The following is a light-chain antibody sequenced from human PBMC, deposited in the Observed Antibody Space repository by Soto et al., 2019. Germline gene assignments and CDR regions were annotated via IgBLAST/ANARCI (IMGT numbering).Light chain of an antibody. J-gene: IGKJ5*01. CDR3: QHYNTYPWT. V-gene: IGKV1-8*01. CDR2: AAS. Sequence: AIRMTQAPSSFSASTGDRVTITCRASQGISSYLAWYQQKPGKAPKLLIYAASTLQSGVPSRFSGSGSGTEFTLTISSLQPGDFATYYCQHYNTYPWTFGQGTRLEIK. CDR1: QGISSY.